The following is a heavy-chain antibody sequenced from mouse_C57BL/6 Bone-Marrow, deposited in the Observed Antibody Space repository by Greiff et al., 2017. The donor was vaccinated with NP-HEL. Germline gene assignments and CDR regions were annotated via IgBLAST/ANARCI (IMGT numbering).Heavy chain of an antibody. CDR3: ARERIYYGSSYDWFAY. J-gene: IGHJ3*01. Sequence: VNVVESGAELAKPGASVKLSCKASGYTFTSYWMHWVKQRPGQGLELIGYINPSSGYTKSNQKFKAKATLTADQSSSTAYLPLSSLTYEDSAVYYCARERIYYGSSYDWFAYWGQGTLVTVSA. CDR1: GYTFTSYW. D-gene: IGHD1-1*01. V-gene: IGHV1-7*01. CDR2: INPSSGYT.